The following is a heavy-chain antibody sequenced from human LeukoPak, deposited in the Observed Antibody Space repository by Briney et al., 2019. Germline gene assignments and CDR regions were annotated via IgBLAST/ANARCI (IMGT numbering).Heavy chain of an antibody. CDR3: ATEGTAMALGIYGMDV. CDR2: FDPEDGET. V-gene: IGHV1-24*01. Sequence: GASVTVSCKVSGYTLTELSMHWVRQAPGKGLEWMGGFDPEDGETIYAQKFQGRVTMTEDTSTDTAYMELSSLRSEDTAVYYCATEGTAMALGIYGMDVWGQGTTVTVSS. D-gene: IGHD5-18*01. J-gene: IGHJ6*02. CDR1: GYTLTELS.